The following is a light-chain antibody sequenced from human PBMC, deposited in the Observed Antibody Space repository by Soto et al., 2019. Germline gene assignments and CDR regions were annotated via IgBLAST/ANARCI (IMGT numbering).Light chain of an antibody. Sequence: QSVLTQPASVSGSPGQSITISCAGSSSDVGRYNLVSWYQQHPGKAPKLLIYEDIERPSGVSNRFSGSKSGNTASLTISGLQTEDEADYYCCSYAGGTSVVFGGGTKLTV. CDR2: EDI. J-gene: IGLJ2*01. V-gene: IGLV2-23*01. CDR3: CSYAGGTSVV. CDR1: SSDVGRYNL.